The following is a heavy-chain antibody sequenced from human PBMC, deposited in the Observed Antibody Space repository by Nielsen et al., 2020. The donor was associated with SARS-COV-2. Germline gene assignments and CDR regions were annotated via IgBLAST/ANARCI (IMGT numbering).Heavy chain of an antibody. CDR2: IKQDGTEK. V-gene: IGHV3-7*03. CDR3: ARDDLGFGELLYDY. J-gene: IGHJ4*02. CDR1: GFTISTYA. D-gene: IGHD3-10*01. Sequence: GESLKISCVVSGFTISTYAMSWVRQAPGKGLEWVANIKQDGTEKYYVDSVKGRFTISRDNAKNSLYLQMNSLRAEDTALYHCARDDLGFGELLYDYWGQGTLVTVSS.